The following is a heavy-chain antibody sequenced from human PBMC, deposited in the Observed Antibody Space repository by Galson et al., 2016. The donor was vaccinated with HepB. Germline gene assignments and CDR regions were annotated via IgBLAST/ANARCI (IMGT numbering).Heavy chain of an antibody. J-gene: IGHJ4*02. D-gene: IGHD2/OR15-2a*01. CDR3: GRRRGGFPDY. V-gene: IGHV4-4*07. Sequence: SETLSLTCSVSNDSLLVYSWSWIRQSAGKGLEWIGRVRTSGDTDYNPSLQSRATVSVDTSKSQISLTLRSVTAADTAVYYCGRRRGGFPDYWGQGTLVTVSS. CDR1: NDSLLVYS. CDR2: VRTSGDT.